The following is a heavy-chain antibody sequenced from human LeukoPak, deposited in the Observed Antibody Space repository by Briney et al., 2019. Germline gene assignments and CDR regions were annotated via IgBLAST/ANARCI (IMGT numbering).Heavy chain of an antibody. D-gene: IGHD6-13*01. CDR2: IRSKAYGGTT. Sequence: GGSLRLSCAASGFTFSNFAMSWFRQAPGKGLEWVGFIRSKAYGGTTEYAASVKGRFTISRDDSKSIAYLQMNSLKTEDTAVYYCTRDSSSSWYSGFDYWGQGTLVTVSS. V-gene: IGHV3-49*03. CDR1: GFTFSNFA. CDR3: TRDSSSSWYSGFDY. J-gene: IGHJ4*02.